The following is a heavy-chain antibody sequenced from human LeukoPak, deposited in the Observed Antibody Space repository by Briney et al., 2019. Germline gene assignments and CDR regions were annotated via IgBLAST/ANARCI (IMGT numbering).Heavy chain of an antibody. V-gene: IGHV4-30-2*01. D-gene: IGHD3-9*01. Sequence: SQTLSLTCTVSGGSISSGGYYWSWIRQPPGKGLEWIGYIYHSGSTYYNPSLKSRVTISVDRSKNQFSLKLSSVTAADTAVYYCARDFYDILTGYYQDAFDIWGQGTMVTVSS. CDR3: ARDFYDILTGYYQDAFDI. CDR2: IYHSGST. CDR1: GGSISSGGYY. J-gene: IGHJ3*02.